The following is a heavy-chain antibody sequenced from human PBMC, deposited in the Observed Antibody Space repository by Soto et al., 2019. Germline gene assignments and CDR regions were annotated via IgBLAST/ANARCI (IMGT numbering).Heavy chain of an antibody. CDR1: GFAFRGLT. V-gene: IGHV3-73*01. CDR3: FRENYFSYHGMDV. Sequence: GGSLRLSCAGTGFAFRGLTIHLVRTASGKGLQWVGRIRSNANSYATAYAATVKGRFIISRDDSKTTAYLQMSSLKIEDTALYYCFRENYFSYHGMDVWGQGTTVTVSS. J-gene: IGHJ6*02. CDR2: IRSNANSYAT.